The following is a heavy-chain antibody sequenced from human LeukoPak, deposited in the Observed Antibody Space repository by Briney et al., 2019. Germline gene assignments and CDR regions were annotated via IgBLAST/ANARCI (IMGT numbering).Heavy chain of an antibody. CDR3: ARALSGSGSFYFDY. V-gene: IGHV1-18*01. D-gene: IGHD3-10*01. J-gene: IGHJ4*02. CDR1: GYTFTSYG. Sequence: ASVKVSCKASGYTFTSYGISWVRQAPGQGLEWMGWISAYNGNTNYAQKLQGRVTMTTDTSTSTAYMELRSLRSDDTAVYYCARALSGSGSFYFDYWGQGTLVTVSS. CDR2: ISAYNGNT.